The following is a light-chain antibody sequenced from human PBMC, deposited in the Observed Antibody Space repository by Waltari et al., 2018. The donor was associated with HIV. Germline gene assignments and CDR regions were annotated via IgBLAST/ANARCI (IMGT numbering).Light chain of an antibody. CDR1: QSVSSY. Sequence: EIVLTQSPATLSLSPGERATLSCRASQSVSSYLAWYQQKPGQAPRLLIYDASNRATGIPARFSGGGSGTDFTLTISSLESEDFAVYYGQQRSNWLTFGGGTKVEMK. J-gene: IGKJ4*01. CDR2: DAS. CDR3: QQRSNWLT. V-gene: IGKV3-11*01.